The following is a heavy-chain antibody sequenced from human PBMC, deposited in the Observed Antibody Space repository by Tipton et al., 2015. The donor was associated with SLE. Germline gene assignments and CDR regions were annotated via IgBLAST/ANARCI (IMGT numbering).Heavy chain of an antibody. CDR2: IRSTTYGGTT. CDR3: ARELGRSRFDY. CDR1: GFTFGDYA. V-gene: IGHV3-49*04. Sequence: SLRLSCAASGFTFGDYAMSWVRQAPGKGLDWLGFIRSTTYGGTTTYGASVKGRVSISRDDSKSIAYLQMNSLKAEDTAVYYCARELGRSRFDYWGQGTLVTVSS. J-gene: IGHJ4*02. D-gene: IGHD1-26*01.